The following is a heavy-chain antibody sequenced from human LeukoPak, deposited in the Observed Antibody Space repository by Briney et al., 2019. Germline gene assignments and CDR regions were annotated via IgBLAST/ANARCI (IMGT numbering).Heavy chain of an antibody. CDR3: ARGYCSTTSCYDLHI. V-gene: IGHV1-2*02. CDR1: GYTFTGYY. CDR2: INPNSGDT. J-gene: IGHJ3*02. Sequence: ASVKVSCKASGYTFTGYYMHWVRQAPGQGLEWMGWINPNSGDTNYAQKFQGRVTMTRDTSISTAYMELSRLRSDDTAVYYCARGYCSTTSCYDLHIWGQGTMVTVSS. D-gene: IGHD2-2*01.